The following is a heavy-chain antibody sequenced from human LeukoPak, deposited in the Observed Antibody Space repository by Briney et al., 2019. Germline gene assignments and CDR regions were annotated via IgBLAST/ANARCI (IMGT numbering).Heavy chain of an antibody. CDR2: INPSGSST. Sequence: ASVKVSCKASGYTFTSYYMHWVRQAPGQGLEWMGIINPSGSSTSYAQQFQGRVTMTRDTSKSTVYMELSSLRSEDTAVYYCARGLPEQWLKFDYWGQGTLVTVSS. CDR1: GYTFTSYY. J-gene: IGHJ4*02. V-gene: IGHV1-46*01. D-gene: IGHD6-19*01. CDR3: ARGLPEQWLKFDY.